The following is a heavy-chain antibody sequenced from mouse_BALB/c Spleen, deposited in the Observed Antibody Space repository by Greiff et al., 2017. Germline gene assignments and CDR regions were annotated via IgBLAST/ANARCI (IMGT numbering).Heavy chain of an antibody. CDR2: IYPGDGDT. CDR3: ARLGYYGNYEGDAMDY. D-gene: IGHD2-1*01. J-gene: IGHJ4*01. V-gene: IGHV1-82*01. Sequence: QVQLKQSGPELVKPGASVKISCKASGYAFSSSWMNWVKQRPGQGLEWIGRIYPGDGDTNYNGKFKGKATLTADKSSSTAYMQLSSLTSVDSAVYFCARLGYYGNYEGDAMDYWGQGTSVTVSS. CDR1: GYAFSSSW.